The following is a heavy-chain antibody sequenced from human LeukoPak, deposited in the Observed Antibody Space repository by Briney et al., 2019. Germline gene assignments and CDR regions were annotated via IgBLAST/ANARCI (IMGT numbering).Heavy chain of an antibody. CDR3: AKDPQYSSGWYYYYYGMDV. V-gene: IGHV3-21*01. J-gene: IGHJ6*02. D-gene: IGHD6-19*01. Sequence: GGSLRLSCAVSGFTFNSHGMSWIRQAPGKGLEWVSSISSRGDYIYYADSVVGRFTISRDNSKNTLYLQMNSLRAEDTAVYYCAKDPQYSSGWYYYYYGMDVWGQGTTVTVSS. CDR2: ISSRGDYI. CDR1: GFTFNSHG.